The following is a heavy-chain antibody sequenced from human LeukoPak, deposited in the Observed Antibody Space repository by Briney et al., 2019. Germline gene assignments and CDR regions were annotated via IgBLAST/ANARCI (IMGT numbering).Heavy chain of an antibody. Sequence: GGSLRLFCAASGFSFRPYSMNWVRQAPGRGLEWVSSISPTSWTIYQADSVKGRLTVSRDIAKHSVLLEVDSLRVEDEAVYYCTRDAGQFVDHDVFDFWGQGTMVTVSS. CDR3: TRDAGQFVDHDVFDF. D-gene: IGHD3-10*01. CDR2: ISPTSWTI. J-gene: IGHJ3*01. CDR1: GFSFRPYS. V-gene: IGHV3-21*01.